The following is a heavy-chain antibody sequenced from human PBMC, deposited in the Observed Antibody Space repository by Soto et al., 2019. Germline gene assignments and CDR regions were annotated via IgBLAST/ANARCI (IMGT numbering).Heavy chain of an antibody. Sequence: EVQLVESGGGLVQPGGSLKLSCAASGFTFSGSAMHWVRQASGKGLEWVGRIRSKANSYATAYAASVKGRFTISRDDSKNTAYLQMNSLKTEDTAVYYCTRRRDYGDYNIDYWGQGTLVTVSS. D-gene: IGHD4-17*01. CDR2: IRSKANSYAT. V-gene: IGHV3-73*02. CDR1: GFTFSGSA. J-gene: IGHJ4*02. CDR3: TRRRDYGDYNIDY.